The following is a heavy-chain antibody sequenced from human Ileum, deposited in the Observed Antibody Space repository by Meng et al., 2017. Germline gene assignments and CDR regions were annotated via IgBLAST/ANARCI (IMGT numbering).Heavy chain of an antibody. CDR1: GFTFSSYA. Sequence: GESLKISCAASGFTFSSYAMSWVRQAPGKGLEWVSGFSYSGGSTYYADSVKGRFTISRDNSKNTLYLQMNSLRAEDTAVYYCAKGYGMDVWGQGTTVTV. J-gene: IGHJ6*02. V-gene: IGHV3-23*01. CDR2: FSYSGGST. CDR3: AKGYGMDV.